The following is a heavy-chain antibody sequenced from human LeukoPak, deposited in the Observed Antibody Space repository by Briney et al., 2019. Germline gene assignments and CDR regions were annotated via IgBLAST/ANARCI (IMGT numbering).Heavy chain of an antibody. J-gene: IGHJ4*02. CDR1: GGSINIYY. Sequence: SETLSLTCTVSGGSINIYYWNWIRQPPGKGLEWIGYIYYSGSTNYNPSLKSRVTISVDTSKNQFSLKLTSVTAADTAVYYCARGKRGYSSSWYDYWGQGTLVTVSS. D-gene: IGHD6-13*01. CDR3: ARGKRGYSSSWYDY. CDR2: IYYSGST. V-gene: IGHV4-59*01.